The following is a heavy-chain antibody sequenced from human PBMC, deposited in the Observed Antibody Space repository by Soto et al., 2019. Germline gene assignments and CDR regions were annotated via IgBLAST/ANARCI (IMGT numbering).Heavy chain of an antibody. Sequence: GGSLRLSCAASGLTFGSYAMSWVRQAPGKGLEWVSRISGNGDTTYYADSVKGRFTISRDNSKNTLFLQMNSLRAEDTAVYYCAKNGIVTFGGVIVLGSYYYYMDVWGKGTTVTVSS. CDR2: ISGNGDTT. CDR1: GLTFGSYA. V-gene: IGHV3-23*01. J-gene: IGHJ6*03. CDR3: AKNGIVTFGGVIVLGSYYYYMDV. D-gene: IGHD3-16*02.